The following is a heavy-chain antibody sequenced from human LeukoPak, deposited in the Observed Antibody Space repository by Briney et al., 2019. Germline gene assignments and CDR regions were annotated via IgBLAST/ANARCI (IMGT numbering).Heavy chain of an antibody. D-gene: IGHD6-13*01. J-gene: IGHJ4*02. CDR1: GFTFDDYA. CDR3: ARDSTVAAGDY. CDR2: ISWNSGSI. V-gene: IGHV3-9*01. Sequence: GGSLRLSCAASGFTFDDYAMHWVRQAPGKGLEWVSGISWNSGSIGYADSVKGRFTISRDNSKNTLYLQMNSLRAEDTAVYYCARDSTVAAGDYWGQGTLVTVSS.